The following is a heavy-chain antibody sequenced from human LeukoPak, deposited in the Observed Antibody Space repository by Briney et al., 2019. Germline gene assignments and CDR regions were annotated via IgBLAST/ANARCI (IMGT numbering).Heavy chain of an antibody. Sequence: GGSLRLSCAASGFTFSSYAMSWVRQAPGKGLEWVANIKHDGSERHYVDSVKGRFTISRDNAKNSLYLQMNSLRVEDTALYYCVRSQYSSSSWGQGTLVAVSS. J-gene: IGHJ4*02. CDR2: IKHDGSER. D-gene: IGHD6-13*01. V-gene: IGHV3-7*01. CDR3: VRSQYSSSS. CDR1: GFTFSSYA.